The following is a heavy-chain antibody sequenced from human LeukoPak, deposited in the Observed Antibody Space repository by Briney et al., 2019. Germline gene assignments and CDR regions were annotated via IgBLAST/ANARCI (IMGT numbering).Heavy chain of an antibody. V-gene: IGHV3-23*01. D-gene: IGHD5-18*01. CDR2: VRGGSGER. J-gene: IGHJ4*02. CDR3: ARGNSYTSPYYFDY. CDR1: GFTFNDYV. Sequence: GGSLRLSCAASGFTFNDYVMAWVRQTPGKGLEWVSTVRGGSGERFSADSVKGRFSISRDNSKNTLYLQMSSLRGDDTAMYFCARGNSYTSPYYFDYWGQGTVVTVSS.